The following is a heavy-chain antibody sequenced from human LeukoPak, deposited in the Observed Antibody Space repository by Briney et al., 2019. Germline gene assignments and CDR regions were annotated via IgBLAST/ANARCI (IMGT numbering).Heavy chain of an antibody. D-gene: IGHD6-13*01. J-gene: IGHJ3*02. CDR2: ISGSGGST. Sequence: GGSLRLSCAVSGFTFSSYGMSWVRQAPGKGLEWVSAISGSGGSTYYADSVKGRFTISRDNSKNTLYLQMNSLRAEDTAVYYCARIAAGTYAFDIWGQGTMVTVSS. V-gene: IGHV3-23*01. CDR1: GFTFSSYG. CDR3: ARIAAGTYAFDI.